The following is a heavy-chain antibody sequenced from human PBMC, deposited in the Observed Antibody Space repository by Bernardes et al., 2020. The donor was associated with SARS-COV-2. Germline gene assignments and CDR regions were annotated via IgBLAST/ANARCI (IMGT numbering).Heavy chain of an antibody. D-gene: IGHD2-2*01. CDR1: GGSIRSSY. V-gene: IGHV4-59*01. CDR2: IYYSGST. CDR3: ARGYCSSTSCRTYDY. J-gene: IGHJ4*02. Sequence: SASLFTTCTVSGGSIRSSYWSWIRQHPGQGLEWIGYIYYSGSTHYNPSLKSRVTISVDTSKNQFSLKLSSVTAADTAVYYCARGYCSSTSCRTYDYWGQGTLVTGSS.